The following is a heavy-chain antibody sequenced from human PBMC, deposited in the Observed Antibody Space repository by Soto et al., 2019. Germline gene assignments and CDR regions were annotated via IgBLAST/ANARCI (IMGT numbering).Heavy chain of an antibody. Sequence: WASVKVSCKASGYTFTSYYMHWVRQAPGQGLEWMGIINPSGGSTSYAQKFQGRVTMTRDTSTSTVYMELSSLRSEDTAVYYCARSEGRTYYDFWSGYYYYGMDVWGQGTTVTVSS. D-gene: IGHD3-3*01. J-gene: IGHJ6*02. CDR1: GYTFTSYY. CDR3: ARSEGRTYYDFWSGYYYYGMDV. CDR2: INPSGGST. V-gene: IGHV1-46*01.